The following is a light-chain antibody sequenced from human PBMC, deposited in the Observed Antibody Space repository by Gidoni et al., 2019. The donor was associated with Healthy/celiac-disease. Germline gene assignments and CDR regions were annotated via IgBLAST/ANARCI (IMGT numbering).Light chain of an antibody. CDR2: GAS. J-gene: IGKJ2*01. CDR1: QSVSSSY. V-gene: IGKV3-20*01. CDR3: QQYGSSPPYT. Sequence: DIVLTHSPGTLSLSPGERATLSCRASQSVSSSYLAWYQQKPGQAPRHLIYGASSRATGSPDRFSGSGSGTDFTLTISRLEPEDFAVYYCQQYGSSPPYTFGQGTKLEIK.